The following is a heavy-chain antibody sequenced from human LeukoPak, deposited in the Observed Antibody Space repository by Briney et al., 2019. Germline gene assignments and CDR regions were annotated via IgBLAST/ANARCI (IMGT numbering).Heavy chain of an antibody. D-gene: IGHD5-18*01. Sequence: GRSLRLSCAASGFTFSSYGMHWVRQAPGKGLEWVAVISYDGSNKYYADSVKGRFTISRDNSKNTLYLQMNSLRAEDTAVYYCAKDRVDTAMVLSDWGQGTLVTVSS. CDR3: AKDRVDTAMVLSD. CDR1: GFTFSSYG. CDR2: ISYDGSNK. V-gene: IGHV3-30*18. J-gene: IGHJ4*02.